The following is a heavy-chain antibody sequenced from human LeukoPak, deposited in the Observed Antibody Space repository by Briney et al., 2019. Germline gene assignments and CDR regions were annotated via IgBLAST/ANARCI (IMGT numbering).Heavy chain of an antibody. Sequence: GRSLSLSCAVSGFTFSSYSMSWVWHPPRKGRGWVCGINLIGGGTTYADSVKGGLTIHRDHAKNSLYRQMDSLRADHTAFYYFARAYCTDGGCYTDYYYM. CDR1: GFTFSSYS. CDR2: INLIGGGT. V-gene: IGHV3-20*04. J-gene: IGHJ6*03. D-gene: IGHD2-8*01. CDR3: ARAYCTDGGCYTDYYYM.